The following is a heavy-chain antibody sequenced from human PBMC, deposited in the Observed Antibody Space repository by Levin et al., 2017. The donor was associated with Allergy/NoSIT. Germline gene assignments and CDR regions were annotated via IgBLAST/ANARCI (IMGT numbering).Heavy chain of an antibody. D-gene: IGHD3-22*01. V-gene: IGHV1-18*01. J-gene: IGHJ4*02. CDR3: ARRRYYDSSGFYHTAY. CDR2: ISADNGKT. Sequence: PGGSLRLSCKASGYTFRNYGISWVRQAPGQGLEWMGWISADNGKTDYAQNFHGRVTMTTDTGTSTAYMELRSLRSEDTAVYYCARRRYYDSSGFYHTAYWGQGTPVTVSS. CDR1: GYTFRNYG.